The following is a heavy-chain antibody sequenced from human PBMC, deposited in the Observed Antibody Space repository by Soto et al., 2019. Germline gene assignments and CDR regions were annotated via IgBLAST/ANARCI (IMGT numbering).Heavy chain of an antibody. V-gene: IGHV1-69*13. Sequence: ASVKVSCKASGGTFSSYAISWVQQAPGQGLEWMGGIIPIFGTANYAQKFQGRVTITADESTSTAYIELSSLRSEDTAVYYCAIHPIAAAGTNAFDIWGQGTMVTVSS. J-gene: IGHJ3*02. D-gene: IGHD6-13*01. CDR1: GGTFSSYA. CDR2: IIPIFGTA. CDR3: AIHPIAAAGTNAFDI.